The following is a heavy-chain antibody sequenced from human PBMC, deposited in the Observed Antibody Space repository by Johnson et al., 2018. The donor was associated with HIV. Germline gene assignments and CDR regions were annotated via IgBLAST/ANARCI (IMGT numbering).Heavy chain of an antibody. CDR2: IRYDGNNK. D-gene: IGHD2-21*01. CDR3: AKHLSTLVDAFDI. V-gene: IGHV3-33*08. CDR1: GFTFSSYG. Sequence: VQLVESGGGVVQPGRSLRLSCAASGFTFSSYGMHWVRQAPGKGLEWVAFIRYDGNNKYSADSVNGRFTFSSDNTKNTLYLQLNSLRAEDTAVFYCAKHLSTLVDAFDIWGQGTMVTVAS. J-gene: IGHJ3*02.